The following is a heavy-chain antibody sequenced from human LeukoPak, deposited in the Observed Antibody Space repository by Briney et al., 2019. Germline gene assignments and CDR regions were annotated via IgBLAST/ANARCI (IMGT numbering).Heavy chain of an antibody. V-gene: IGHV4-39*01. CDR2: IWHSGST. J-gene: IGHJ4*02. CDR3: ASVPVPGLSGYSSFDS. Sequence: PSETLSLTCTVSGASISSSVYNWGWIRQPPGKGLQCIGSIWHSGSTHYNPSLQSRVTISVDTAKNLFSLKLTSVTAADTAVYYCASVPVPGLSGYSSFDSWGQGTLVTVSS. D-gene: IGHD5-12*01. CDR1: GASISSSVYN.